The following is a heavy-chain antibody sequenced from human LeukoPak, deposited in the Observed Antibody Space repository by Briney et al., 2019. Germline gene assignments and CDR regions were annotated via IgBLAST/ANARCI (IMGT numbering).Heavy chain of an antibody. J-gene: IGHJ3*02. CDR2: IYYSGST. CDR1: GGSISSYY. CDR3: ARPGTIFGDDAFDI. V-gene: IGHV4-59*08. Sequence: SETLSLTCTVSGGSISSYYWSWIRQPPGKGLEWIGYIYYSGSTNYNPSLKSRVTISVDTSKNQFSLKLSSVTAADTAVYYCARPGTIFGDDAFDIWGQGTMVTVSS. D-gene: IGHD3-3*01.